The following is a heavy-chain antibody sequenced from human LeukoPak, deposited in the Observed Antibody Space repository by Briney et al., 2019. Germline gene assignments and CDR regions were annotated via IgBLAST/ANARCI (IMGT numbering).Heavy chain of an antibody. J-gene: IGHJ4*02. V-gene: IGHV3-66*01. CDR1: GFTVSTNY. D-gene: IGHD5-18*01. Sequence: GGSLRLSCAASGFTVSTNYMSWVRQAPGKGLEWVSVLYSGGNTYYADSVKGRFTISRDNSKNTLYLQMNSLRAEDAAVYYCARVGRGDIYGYGDYWGQGTLVTVSP. CDR3: ARVGRGDIYGYGDY. CDR2: LYSGGNT.